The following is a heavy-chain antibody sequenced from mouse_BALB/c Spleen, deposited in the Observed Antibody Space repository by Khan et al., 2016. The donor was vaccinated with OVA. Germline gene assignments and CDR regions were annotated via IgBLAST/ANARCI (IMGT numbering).Heavy chain of an antibody. Sequence: VQLQESGAELAKPGASVKMSCKSSGYTFTTYWMHLVKQRPGQGLEWIGYINPTSGYTDYNDKFKDRATLSADKSSSTAYMQLNSLTSEDSAVYYCTRDRIDYWGQGTTLTVSS. CDR3: TRDRIDY. V-gene: IGHV1-7*01. J-gene: IGHJ2*01. CDR1: GYTFTTYW. CDR2: INPTSGYT.